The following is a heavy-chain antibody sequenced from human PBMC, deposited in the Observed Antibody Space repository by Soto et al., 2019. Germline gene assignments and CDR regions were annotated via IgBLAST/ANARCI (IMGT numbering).Heavy chain of an antibody. V-gene: IGHV3-30-3*01. CDR3: ARALDCSGGSCGYYYYYGMDV. Sequence: QVQLVESGGGVVQPGRSLRLSCAASGFTFSSYAMHWVRQAPGKGLEWVAVISYDGSNKYYADSVKGRFTISRDNSKNTLYLQMNSLRAEDTAVYYCARALDCSGGSCGYYYYYGMDVLGQGTTVTVSS. CDR2: ISYDGSNK. D-gene: IGHD2-15*01. J-gene: IGHJ6*02. CDR1: GFTFSSYA.